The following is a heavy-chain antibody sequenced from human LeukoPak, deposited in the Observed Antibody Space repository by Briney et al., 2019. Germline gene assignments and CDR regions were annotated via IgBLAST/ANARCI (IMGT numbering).Heavy chain of an antibody. Sequence: GGSLRLSCAASGFTFDDYAMHWVRQAPGKGLEWVSLISGDGRSTYYADSVKGRFAISRGNRYNSLYLQMNSLRTEDTALYYCAKAPIVVLITTSGMDVWGQGTTVTVSS. D-gene: IGHD3-22*01. CDR2: ISGDGRST. CDR1: GFTFDDYA. CDR3: AKAPIVVLITTSGMDV. J-gene: IGHJ6*02. V-gene: IGHV3-43*02.